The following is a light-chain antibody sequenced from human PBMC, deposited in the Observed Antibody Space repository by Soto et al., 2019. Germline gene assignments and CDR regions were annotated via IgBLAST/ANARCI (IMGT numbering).Light chain of an antibody. CDR3: QQYNNWPPWT. J-gene: IGKJ1*01. Sequence: EIVMTQSPATLSVSPGERATVSCRASQSVSRNLAWYQQKPGQAPRLLIYGASTRATGLPVRFSGSGSGTEFTLTISSLQSEDFAVYYCQQYNNWPPWTFGQGTRVEIK. V-gene: IGKV3-15*01. CDR2: GAS. CDR1: QSVSRN.